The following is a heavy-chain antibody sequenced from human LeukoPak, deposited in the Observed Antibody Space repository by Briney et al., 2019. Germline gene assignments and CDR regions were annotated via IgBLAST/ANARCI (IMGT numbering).Heavy chain of an antibody. V-gene: IGHV4-59*01. CDR3: ARDDRLTVDP. CDR2: IYYSGST. Sequence: PETLSLTCTVSGGSISSYYWSWIWQPPGKGLEWIGYIYYSGSTNYNPSLKSRVTISVDTSKNQFSLKLSSVTAADTAVYYCARDDRLTVDPWGQGTLVTVSS. CDR1: GGSISSYY. J-gene: IGHJ5*02. D-gene: IGHD2-21*01.